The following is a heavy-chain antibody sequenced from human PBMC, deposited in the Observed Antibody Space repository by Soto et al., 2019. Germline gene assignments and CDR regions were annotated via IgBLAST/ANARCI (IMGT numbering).Heavy chain of an antibody. CDR3: ARVIRGAYYNSPLDT. J-gene: IGHJ5*02. CDR2: INAYSGGA. Sequence: QVQLLQSGAEVKKPGASVKVSCKASGYTFTGYFMHWVRQAPGQGLEWMGWINAYSGGADYAQSFQGRVTMTRDTSISTVYMELSRLRFDDTAVYYCARVIRGAYYNSPLDTWGQGTVVTVSS. D-gene: IGHD3-10*01. V-gene: IGHV1-2*02. CDR1: GYTFTGYF.